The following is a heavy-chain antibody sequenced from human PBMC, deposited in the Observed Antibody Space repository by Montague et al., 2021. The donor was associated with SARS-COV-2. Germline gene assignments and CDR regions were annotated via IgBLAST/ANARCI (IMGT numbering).Heavy chain of an antibody. J-gene: IGHJ6*03. CDR2: NSGTGVDT. V-gene: IGHV3-23*01. CDR1: GLRFSDYA. CDR3: ARGGLDYYDYTMDV. Sequence: SLRLSCAASGLRFSDYAMIWLRQAPGKGLEWISSNSGTGVDTHYADSVKGRFTISGDNSKSTLYLRMNSLRVDDTAVYYCARGGLDYYDYTMDVWGKGTTVTV.